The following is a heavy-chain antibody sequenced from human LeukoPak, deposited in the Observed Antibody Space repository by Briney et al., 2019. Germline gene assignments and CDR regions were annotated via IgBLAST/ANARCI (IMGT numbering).Heavy chain of an antibody. D-gene: IGHD6-19*01. V-gene: IGHV3-23*01. CDR3: AKNVAGPAKYYFDY. Sequence: GGPLRLSCAASGFTFSTYAMSWVRQAPGKGLEWVSTISGSGVSTYYADSVKGRFTISRDNSKNTLYLQMNSLRAEDTAVYYCAKNVAGPAKYYFDYWGQGTLVTVSS. J-gene: IGHJ4*02. CDR2: ISGSGVST. CDR1: GFTFSTYA.